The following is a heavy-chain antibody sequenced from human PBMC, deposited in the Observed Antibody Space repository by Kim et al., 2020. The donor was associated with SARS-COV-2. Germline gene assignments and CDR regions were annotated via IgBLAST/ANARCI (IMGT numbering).Heavy chain of an antibody. CDR1: GGSISSSSYY. V-gene: IGHV4-39*01. CDR3: ARPRPDFGVVTYFDY. D-gene: IGHD3-3*01. J-gene: IGHJ4*02. Sequence: SETLSLTCTVSGGSISSSSYYWGWIRQPPGKGLEWIGSIYYSGSTYYNPSLKSRVTISVDTSKNQFSLKLSSVTAADTAVYYCARPRPDFGVVTYFDYWGQGTLVTVSS. CDR2: IYYSGST.